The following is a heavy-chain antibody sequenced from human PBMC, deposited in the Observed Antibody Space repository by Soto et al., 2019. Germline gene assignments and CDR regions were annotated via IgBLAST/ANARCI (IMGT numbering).Heavy chain of an antibody. V-gene: IGHV4-59*01. CDR2: ISFSGAT. CDR1: GVSITSYF. J-gene: IGHJ4*02. CDR3: ASDRPHGAGTLAGCDY. D-gene: IGHD6-19*01. Sequence: PSETLSLTCTVSGVSITSYFWSWIRQTPGKGLDWIGSISFSGATSSNPSLKARASRSVATSENHLSLTLNSVTSADTAVYFCASDRPHGAGTLAGCDYWGQGSL.